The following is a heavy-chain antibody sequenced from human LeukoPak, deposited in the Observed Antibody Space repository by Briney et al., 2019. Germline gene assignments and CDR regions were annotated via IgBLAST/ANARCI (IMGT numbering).Heavy chain of an antibody. D-gene: IGHD6-13*01. J-gene: IGHJ4*02. CDR3: AKGSAGGRPYYFDY. V-gene: IGHV3-23*05. CDR1: GFTFSSYA. Sequence: GGPLRLSCAVSGFTFSSYAMSWVRQAPGKGLEWVSAIDSSGSYTWYDDSVKGRFAISRDNSKNTLYLQMNSLRAEDTAVYYCAKGSAGGRPYYFDYWGQGTLVPVSS. CDR2: IDSSGSYT.